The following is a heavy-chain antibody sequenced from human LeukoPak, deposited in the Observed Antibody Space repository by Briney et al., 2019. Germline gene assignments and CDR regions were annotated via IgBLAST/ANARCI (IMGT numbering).Heavy chain of an antibody. J-gene: IGHJ3*02. Sequence: GGSLRLSCAASGFTFSSYAMSWVRQAPGKELEWVSAISGSGGSTYYADSVKGRFTISRDNSKNTLYLQMNSLRAEDTAVYYCAKLHYDILTGYFPDAFDIWGQGTMVTVSS. CDR1: GFTFSSYA. CDR2: ISGSGGST. D-gene: IGHD3-9*01. V-gene: IGHV3-23*01. CDR3: AKLHYDILTGYFPDAFDI.